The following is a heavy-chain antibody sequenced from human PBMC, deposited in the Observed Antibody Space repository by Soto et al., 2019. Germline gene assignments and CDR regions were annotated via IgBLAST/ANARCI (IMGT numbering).Heavy chain of an antibody. J-gene: IGHJ4*02. CDR1: GFTFSSYA. CDR2: ISGSGGST. CDR3: AKFDPPSIILVPAAHIDY. Sequence: GGYLRLSCAASGFTFSSYAMSWVRQAPGKGLQWASGISGSGGSTDYADSVKGRFTISRDNSNNTLHLHLNSLRAEDTAVYYCAKFDPPSIILVPAAHIDYWGQGSLVTVSS. D-gene: IGHD2-2*01. V-gene: IGHV3-23*01.